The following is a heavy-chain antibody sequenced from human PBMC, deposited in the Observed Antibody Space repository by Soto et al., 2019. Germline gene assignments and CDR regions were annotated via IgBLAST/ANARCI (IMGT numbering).Heavy chain of an antibody. V-gene: IGHV3-30-3*01. D-gene: IGHD3-22*01. Sequence: HPGGFLRLACAASGFTFSSYAMHWVRQAPGKGLEWVAVISYDGSNKYYADSVKGRFTISRDNSKNTLYLQMNSLRAEDTAVYYCARHPEKSHIVVVIPSWFDPWGQGTLVTVSS. CDR2: ISYDGSNK. CDR1: GFTFSSYA. CDR3: ARHPEKSHIVVVIPSWFDP. J-gene: IGHJ5*02.